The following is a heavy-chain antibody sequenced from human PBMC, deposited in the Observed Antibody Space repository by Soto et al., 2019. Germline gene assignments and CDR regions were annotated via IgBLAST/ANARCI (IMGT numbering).Heavy chain of an antibody. CDR3: ARVLGDYWYFDL. D-gene: IGHD2-21*01. CDR2: IYSGGST. V-gene: IGHV3-53*04. J-gene: IGHJ2*01. Sequence: EVQLAESGGGLVQPGGSLRLSCAASGFTVSSNYMSWVRQAPGKGLEWVSVIYSGGSTYYADSVKGRFTISRHNSKNPLYLQMNSLRAEDTAVYYCARVLGDYWYFDLWGRGTLVTVCS. CDR1: GFTVSSNY.